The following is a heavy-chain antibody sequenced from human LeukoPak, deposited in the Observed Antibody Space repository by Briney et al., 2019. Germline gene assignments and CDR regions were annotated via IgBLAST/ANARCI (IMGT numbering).Heavy chain of an antibody. CDR2: ISGSGGST. Sequence: GGSLRLSCAASGFTFSSYGMSWVRQAPGKGLEWVSAISGSGGSTYYADSVKGRFTISRDNSKNTLYLQMNSLRAEDTAVYYCARESYYYDSSGYYPDAFDIWGQGTMVTVSS. D-gene: IGHD3-22*01. V-gene: IGHV3-23*01. J-gene: IGHJ3*02. CDR3: ARESYYYDSSGYYPDAFDI. CDR1: GFTFSSYG.